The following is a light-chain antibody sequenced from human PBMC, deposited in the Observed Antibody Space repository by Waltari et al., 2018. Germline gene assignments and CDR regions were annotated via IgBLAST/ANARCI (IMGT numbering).Light chain of an antibody. CDR2: AAS. J-gene: IGKJ2*01. CDR1: QSVSSSF. CDR3: QHYATAPPYT. Sequence: EIVLTQSPGTLSLSPGQTATLSCWASQSVSSSFFAWYQQRPGQAPRLLIYAASKRATGIPDRFSGSGSGTDFTLTISRLEPEDFALYCCQHYATAPPYTFGQGTKLEIK. V-gene: IGKV3-20*01.